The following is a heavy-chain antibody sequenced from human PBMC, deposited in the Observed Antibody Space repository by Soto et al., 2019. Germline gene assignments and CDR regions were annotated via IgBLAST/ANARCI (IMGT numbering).Heavy chain of an antibody. Sequence: GESLKISCKGSVYSFTSYWIGWVRQMPGKGLEWMGIIYPGDSDTRYSPSFQGQVTISADKSISTAYLQWSSLKASDTAMYYCARREYCGGDCYSGLGYWGQGTLVTVSS. J-gene: IGHJ4*02. CDR1: VYSFTSYW. V-gene: IGHV5-51*01. D-gene: IGHD2-21*02. CDR2: IYPGDSDT. CDR3: ARREYCGGDCYSGLGY.